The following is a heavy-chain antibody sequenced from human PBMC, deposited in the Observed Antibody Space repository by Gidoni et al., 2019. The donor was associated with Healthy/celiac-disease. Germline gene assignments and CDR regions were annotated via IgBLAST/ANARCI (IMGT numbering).Heavy chain of an antibody. D-gene: IGHD3-3*01. V-gene: IGHV1-69*01. J-gene: IGHJ5*02. CDR1: GGTFSSYA. CDR3: ARVEESTNSNYDFWSGYYRT. Sequence: QVQLVQSGAEVKKPGSSVKVSCKASGGTFSSYAISWVRQAPGQGLEWMGEIIPIFGTANYAQKFQGRVTITADESTSTAYMELSSLRSEDTAVYYCARVEESTNSNYDFWSGYYRTWGQGTLVTVSS. CDR2: IIPIFGTA.